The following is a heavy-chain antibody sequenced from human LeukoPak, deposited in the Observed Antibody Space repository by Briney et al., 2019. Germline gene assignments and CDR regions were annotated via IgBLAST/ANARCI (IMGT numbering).Heavy chain of an antibody. D-gene: IGHD1-1*01. V-gene: IGHV4-59*01. J-gene: IGHJ6*03. CDR1: GGSISSYY. CDR3: AGPRGQHYYYYYMDV. CDR2: IYYSGST. Sequence: SETLSLTCTVSGGSISSYYWSWLRQPPGKGLEWIGYIYYSGSTNYNPSLTSRVTISVDTSKNQFSLTLSSVPAADTAVSYVAGPRGQHYYYYYMDVWGKGTTVTVSS.